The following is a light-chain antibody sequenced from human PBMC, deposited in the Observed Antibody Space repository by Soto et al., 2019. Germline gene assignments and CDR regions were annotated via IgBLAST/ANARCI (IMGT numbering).Light chain of an antibody. CDR3: QQLNSYPMYT. CDR2: SAS. J-gene: IGKJ2*01. V-gene: IGKV1-9*01. CDR1: QGIYSY. Sequence: DIQLTQSPSFLSASVGDRVTITCRASQGIYSYLAWYQQKPGTAPKLLIYSASTLKSGVPSRFSGSGSGTEFTLTISSLQPEDFATYYCQQLNSYPMYTFGQGTYLEIK.